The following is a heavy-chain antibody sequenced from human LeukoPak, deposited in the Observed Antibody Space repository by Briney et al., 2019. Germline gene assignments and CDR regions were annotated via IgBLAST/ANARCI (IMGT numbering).Heavy chain of an antibody. CDR2: IIPMFGTP. D-gene: IGHD6-13*01. J-gene: IGHJ5*02. CDR3: ARVAAPGNRFWFDP. V-gene: IGHV1-69*06. Sequence: SVKVSCKASGGTFSSYAISWVRQAPGQGLEWMGGIIPMFGTPNNAQKFQDRVTITADKSTNTAYMELSRLTSEDTAVYYCARVAAPGNRFWFDPWGQGTLVTVSS. CDR1: GGTFSSYA.